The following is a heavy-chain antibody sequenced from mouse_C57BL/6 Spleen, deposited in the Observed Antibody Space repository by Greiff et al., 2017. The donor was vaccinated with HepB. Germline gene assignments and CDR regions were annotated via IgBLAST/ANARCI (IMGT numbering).Heavy chain of an antibody. Sequence: EVKLMESGGGLVQPGGSLSLSCAASGFTFTDYYMSWVRQPPGKALEWLGFIRHKANGYTTEYSASVKVRFTISRDNSQSILYLQMHALRAEDSATYYCGRSGSYYDYAWCAYWGQGTLVTVSA. CDR2: IRHKANGYTT. D-gene: IGHD2-4*01. CDR3: GRSGSYYDYAWCAY. CDR1: GFTFTDYY. V-gene: IGHV7-3*01. J-gene: IGHJ3*01.